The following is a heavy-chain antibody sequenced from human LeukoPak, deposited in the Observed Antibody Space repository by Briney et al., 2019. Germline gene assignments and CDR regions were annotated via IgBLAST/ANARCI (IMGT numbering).Heavy chain of an antibody. CDR2: ISSSSSYI. Sequence: GGSLRLSCAASGFTFSSYSMNWVRQAPGKGLEWVSHISSSSSYIYYADSVKGRFIISRDNAKNSLYLQMNSLRAEDTAVYYCARDGIAAAGPLPFDYWGQGTLVTVSS. CDR3: ARDGIAAAGPLPFDY. J-gene: IGHJ4*02. D-gene: IGHD6-13*01. V-gene: IGHV3-21*01. CDR1: GFTFSSYS.